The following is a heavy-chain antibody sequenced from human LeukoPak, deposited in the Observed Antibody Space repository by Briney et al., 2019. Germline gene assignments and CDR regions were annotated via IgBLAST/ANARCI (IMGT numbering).Heavy chain of an antibody. CDR3: ARTSASGATYFDY. CDR2: IYFSGNT. V-gene: IGHV4-4*07. D-gene: IGHD1-26*01. CDR1: GGSLNPYY. Sequence: SETLSLTCTVSGGSLNPYYWSWIRQPAGKGLEWIGRIYFSGNTHYIPSLQSRVTISVDTSKNQFSLKLSSVTAADTAVYYCARTSASGATYFDYLGQGALVTVSS. J-gene: IGHJ4*02.